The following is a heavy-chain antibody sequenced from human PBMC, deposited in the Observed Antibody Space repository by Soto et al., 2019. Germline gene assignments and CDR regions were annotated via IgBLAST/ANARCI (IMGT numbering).Heavy chain of an antibody. D-gene: IGHD3-10*01. V-gene: IGHV3-30*04. CDR1: GFTFSNYA. Sequence: PWVSLRLSYAASGFTFSNYAMHCVRQAPGKGLEWVAVISYDGSNKYYTDSVEGQFTISRDNSKNTLYLQMNTLKAEDTAVYYCARGYGSYYYGLDVWGQGTTVTVSS. J-gene: IGHJ6*02. CDR3: ARGYGSYYYGLDV. CDR2: ISYDGSNK.